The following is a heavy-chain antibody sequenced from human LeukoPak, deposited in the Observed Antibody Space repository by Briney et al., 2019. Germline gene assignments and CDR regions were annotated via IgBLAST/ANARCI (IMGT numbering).Heavy chain of an antibody. J-gene: IGHJ4*02. CDR3: ARVVRGVHFDY. D-gene: IGHD3-10*01. Sequence: SGPTLVNPTQTLTLTCTFSGFSLSTSGVGVGWNRQPPGKALEWLALIYWDDDKRYSPSLKSRLTITKDTSKNQVVLTMTNMDPVDAATYYCARVVRGVHFDYWGQGTLVTVSS. V-gene: IGHV2-5*02. CDR2: IYWDDDK. CDR1: GFSLSTSGVG.